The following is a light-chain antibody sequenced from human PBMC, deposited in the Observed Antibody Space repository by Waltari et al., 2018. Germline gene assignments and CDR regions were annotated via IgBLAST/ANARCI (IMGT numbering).Light chain of an antibody. Sequence: EIVLTQSPATLSLSPGQRGTLSCRASQIVGGNLAWYQQKPGQAPRLLIYDASNRATGIPARFSGSGSGTDFTLTISSLEPEDFAVYYCQQRRTWPSITFGQGTRLDI. V-gene: IGKV3-11*01. CDR1: QIVGGN. J-gene: IGKJ5*01. CDR2: DAS. CDR3: QQRRTWPSIT.